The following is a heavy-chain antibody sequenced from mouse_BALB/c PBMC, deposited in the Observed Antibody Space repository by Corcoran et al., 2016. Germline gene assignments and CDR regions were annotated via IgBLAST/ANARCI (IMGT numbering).Heavy chain of an antibody. CDR2: IDPANGNT. J-gene: IGHJ1*01. D-gene: IGHD4-1*01. CDR3: ARWDGYFDV. Sequence: EVQLPQSGAELVKPGASVKLSCTASGFNIKDTYMHWVKQRPEQGLEWIGRIDPANGNTKYDPKFQGKATITADTSSNTAYLQLSSLTSEDTAVYYGARWDGYFDVWGAGTTFTVS. V-gene: IGHV14-3*02. CDR1: GFNIKDTY.